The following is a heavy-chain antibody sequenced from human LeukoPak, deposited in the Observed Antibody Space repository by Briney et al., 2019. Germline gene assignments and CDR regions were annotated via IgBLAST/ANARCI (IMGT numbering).Heavy chain of an antibody. J-gene: IGHJ3*02. CDR1: GFTFSSYS. CDR3: ARDSHEYYDSSGYYYGPTTRGDAFDI. V-gene: IGHV3-21*01. CDR2: ISSSSSYI. Sequence: GGSLRLSCVASGFTFSSYSMNWVRQAPGRGLEWVSSISSSSSYIYYAASVKGRFTISRDNAKNSLYLQMNSLRAEDTPVYYCARDSHEYYDSSGYYYGPTTRGDAFDIWVQGTMVTVSS. D-gene: IGHD3-22*01.